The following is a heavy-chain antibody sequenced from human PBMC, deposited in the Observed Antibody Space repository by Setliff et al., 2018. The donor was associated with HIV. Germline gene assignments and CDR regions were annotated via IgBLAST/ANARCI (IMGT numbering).Heavy chain of an antibody. D-gene: IGHD5-18*01. J-gene: IGHJ4*01. CDR3: VRGGVDTNMVTI. V-gene: IGHV3-74*01. CDR2: MNTDGSST. CDR1: GFTFSSYW. Sequence: PGGSLRLSCAASGFTFSSYWMHWVRQAPGKGLVWVFGMNTDGSSTRYADSVKGRFSISKDNSKNTLYLQMNSLRVEDTAMYYCVRGGVDTNMVTIWGHGTLVTVSS.